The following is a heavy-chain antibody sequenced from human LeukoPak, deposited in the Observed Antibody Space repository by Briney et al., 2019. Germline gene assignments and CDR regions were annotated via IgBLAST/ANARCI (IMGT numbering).Heavy chain of an antibody. V-gene: IGHV4-34*01. CDR1: GGSFSGYY. Sequence: SETLSLTCAVYGGSFSGYYWSWIRQPPGKGLEWIGEINHSGSTNYNPSLKSRVTISVDTSKNQFSLKLSSVTAADTAVYYCARVRTRLYCRSTSCRYWYFDLWGRGTLVTVSS. D-gene: IGHD2-2*01. J-gene: IGHJ2*01. CDR2: INHSGST. CDR3: ARVRTRLYCRSTSCRYWYFDL.